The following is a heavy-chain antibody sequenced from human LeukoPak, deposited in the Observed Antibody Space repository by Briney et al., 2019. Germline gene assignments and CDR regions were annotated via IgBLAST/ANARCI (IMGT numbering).Heavy chain of an antibody. J-gene: IGHJ4*02. V-gene: IGHV4-34*01. CDR3: ARFRGYNYGYSDY. D-gene: IGHD5-18*01. CDR1: GGSFSGYY. CDR2: IYHSGST. Sequence: NPSETLSLTCAVYGGSFSGYYWSWIRQPPGKGLEWIGEIYHSGSTNYNPSLKSRVTKSVDTSKNQFSLKLTSVTAADTAVYYCARFRGYNYGYSDYWGQGILVTVST.